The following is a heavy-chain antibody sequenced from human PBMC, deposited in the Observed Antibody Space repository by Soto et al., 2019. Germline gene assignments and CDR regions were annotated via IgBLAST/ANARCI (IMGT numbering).Heavy chain of an antibody. V-gene: IGHV3-30-3*01. CDR1: GFTFSSYA. D-gene: IGHD2-8*01. Sequence: GGSLRLSCAASGFTFSSYAMHWVRQAPGKGLEWVAVISYDGSNKYYADSVKGRFTISRDNSKNTLYLQMNSLRAEDTAVYYCARDGLGYCTNGVCYTGVVYWGQGTLVTVSS. CDR3: ARDGLGYCTNGVCYTGVVY. J-gene: IGHJ4*02. CDR2: ISYDGSNK.